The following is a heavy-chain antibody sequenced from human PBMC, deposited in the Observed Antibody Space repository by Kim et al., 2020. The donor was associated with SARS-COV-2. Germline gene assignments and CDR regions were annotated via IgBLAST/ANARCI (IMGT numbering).Heavy chain of an antibody. V-gene: IGHV3-33*06. CDR2: IWYDGSNK. CDR1: GFTFSSYG. J-gene: IGHJ6*02. D-gene: IGHD3-9*01. Sequence: GGSLRLSCAASGFTFSSYGMHWVRQAPGKGLEWVAVIWYDGSNKYYADSVKGRFTISRDNSKNTLYLQMNSLRAEDTAVYYCAKDGYYDILTGWAPLWDYYYYGMDVWGQGTTVTVSS. CDR3: AKDGYYDILTGWAPLWDYYYYGMDV.